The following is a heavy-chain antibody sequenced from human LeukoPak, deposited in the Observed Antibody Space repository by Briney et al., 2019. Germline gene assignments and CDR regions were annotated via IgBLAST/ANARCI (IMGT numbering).Heavy chain of an antibody. D-gene: IGHD3-22*01. Sequence: PGGSLRLSCAASGFTFSSYTMNWVRQAPGKGLEWVASISVNSDHKPYADSVKGRFTISRDNSKNTLYLQMNSLRAEDTAVYYCAKAPANSHSGYYCFDYCGQGTLVTVSS. V-gene: IGHV3-23*01. CDR2: ISVNSDHK. CDR3: AKAPANSHSGYYCFDY. J-gene: IGHJ4*02. CDR1: GFTFSSYT.